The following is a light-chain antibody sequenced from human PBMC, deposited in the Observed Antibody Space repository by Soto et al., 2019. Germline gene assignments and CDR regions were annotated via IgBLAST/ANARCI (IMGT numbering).Light chain of an antibody. V-gene: IGKV1-5*03. CDR3: QQFYSYT. J-gene: IGKJ2*01. CDR1: QSIGFW. CDR2: KAS. Sequence: DIQLTQSPSTLSASVGDRITITCRASQSIGFWLAWYQQKPGKAPKRLIFKASNLDHGVPSRYSGSGSGTQFTLSISSLQPAVFATSYCQQFYSYTFGQGTKLEIK.